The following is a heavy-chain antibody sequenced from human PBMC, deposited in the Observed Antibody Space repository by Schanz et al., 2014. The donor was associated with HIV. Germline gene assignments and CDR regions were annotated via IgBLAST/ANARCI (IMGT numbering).Heavy chain of an antibody. V-gene: IGHV3-33*01. Sequence: QVQLVESGGGVVQPGRSLRLSCAASGFTFSSYGMHWVRQAPGKGLEWVAVIWYDGSNKYYADSVKGRFTISRDNSKNTLHLQMNSLRAEDTAVYYCVRETPSGVDYFDYWGQGTLVTVSS. CDR2: IWYDGSNK. CDR1: GFTFSSYG. J-gene: IGHJ4*02. D-gene: IGHD3-10*01. CDR3: VRETPSGVDYFDY.